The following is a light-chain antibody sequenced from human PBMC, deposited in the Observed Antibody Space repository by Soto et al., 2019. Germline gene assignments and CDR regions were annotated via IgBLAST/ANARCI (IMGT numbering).Light chain of an antibody. J-gene: IGKJ5*01. CDR1: RSVPRSY. CDR2: DAS. Sequence: EIVLTQSPGTLSFSPGERATLSCRASRSVPRSYLAWYQQRPGQAPRLVIYDASSRATGIPDRFSGSESGTEYTLTISSLESEDFAVYYCHQYAWSPLTFGQGTRLEIK. V-gene: IGKV3-20*01. CDR3: HQYAWSPLT.